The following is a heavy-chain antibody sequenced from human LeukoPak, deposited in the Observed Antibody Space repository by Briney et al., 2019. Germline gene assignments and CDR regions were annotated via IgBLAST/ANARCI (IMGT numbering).Heavy chain of an antibody. Sequence: GGPLRLSCAASGFTFSSYSMNWVRQAPGKGLEWFSYISSGSSIIYYADSVKGRFTISRDNAKNSLYVQMNSLRAEDTAVYYCASSTASRAFDMWGQGTMVTVSS. J-gene: IGHJ3*02. D-gene: IGHD3-3*02. CDR2: ISSGSSII. CDR3: ASSTASRAFDM. V-gene: IGHV3-48*01. CDR1: GFTFSSYS.